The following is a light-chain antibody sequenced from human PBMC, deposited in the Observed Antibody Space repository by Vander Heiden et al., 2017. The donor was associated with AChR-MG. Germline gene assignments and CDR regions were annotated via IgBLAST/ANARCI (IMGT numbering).Light chain of an antibody. CDR1: QEISTY. J-gene: IGKJ2*01. CDR2: GAS. V-gene: IGKV1-8*01. CDR3: QQYYVYPRT. Sequence: AVRITQSPSSLSASAGDRVTVTCRTSQEISTYLAWYQQKPGKGPKLLIYGASTLQSGVPSRFSGSGSGTDFTLTIRSLQSEDFATYYCQQYYVYPRTFGQGTKLEIK.